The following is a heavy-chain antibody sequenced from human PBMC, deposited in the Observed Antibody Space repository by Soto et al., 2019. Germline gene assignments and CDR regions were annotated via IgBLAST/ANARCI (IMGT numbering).Heavy chain of an antibody. Sequence: EVQLVESGGGLVQPGGSLRLSCAASGFTFSSYWMNWVRQAPGKGLEWVAHIKQDGSATYYVDSVKGRFTISTDNAKNSLDLQMNSLRREDTAVYYWAVGMGLYIDQWGHGTMVNVAA. J-gene: IGHJ1*01. CDR2: IKQDGSAT. D-gene: IGHD1-20*01. CDR1: GFTFSSYW. V-gene: IGHV3-7*01. CDR3: AVGMGLYIDQ.